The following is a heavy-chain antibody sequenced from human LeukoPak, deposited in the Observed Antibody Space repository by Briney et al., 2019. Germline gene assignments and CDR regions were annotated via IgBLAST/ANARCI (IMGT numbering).Heavy chain of an antibody. CDR1: GSSISSSSYY. J-gene: IGHJ4*02. V-gene: IGHV4-39*02. CDR2: IYYSGST. CDR3: ARDPGGWFDY. Sequence: SETLSLTCTVSGSSISSSSYYWGWIRQPPGKGLEWIGSIYYSGSTYYNPSLKSRVTISVDTSKNQFSLKLSSVTAADTAVYYCARDPGGWFDYWGQGTLVTVSS. D-gene: IGHD3-16*01.